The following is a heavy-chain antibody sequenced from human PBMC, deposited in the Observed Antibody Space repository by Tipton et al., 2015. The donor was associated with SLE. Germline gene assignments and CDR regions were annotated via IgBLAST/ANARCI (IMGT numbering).Heavy chain of an antibody. CDR2: VYYSGCT. D-gene: IGHD2-15*01. CDR3: ARAEGSWDAFDI. Sequence: TLSLTCTVSGGSVSSSGYYWAWIRQPPGKGLEWIANVYYSGCTNHNPSLKSRVTISVDTSKNQLSLKLSSVTAADTAVYYCARAEGSWDAFDIWGQGTMVTVSS. J-gene: IGHJ3*02. V-gene: IGHV4-39*07. CDR1: GGSVSSSGYY.